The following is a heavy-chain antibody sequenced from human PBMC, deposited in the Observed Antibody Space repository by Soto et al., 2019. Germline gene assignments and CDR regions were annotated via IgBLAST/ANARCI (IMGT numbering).Heavy chain of an antibody. CDR3: ARSAGGSYPQYDY. Sequence: QVQLVESGGGVVQPGRSLRLSCAASGFTFSSYAMHWVRQAPGTGLEWVAVISYDGRDKYYPDSVKGRFTISRDNSKNTLYLQMNSLRDEDTAVYYCARSAGGSYPQYDYWGQGTLVTVSS. CDR2: ISYDGRDK. D-gene: IGHD1-26*01. CDR1: GFTFSSYA. J-gene: IGHJ4*02. V-gene: IGHV3-30*04.